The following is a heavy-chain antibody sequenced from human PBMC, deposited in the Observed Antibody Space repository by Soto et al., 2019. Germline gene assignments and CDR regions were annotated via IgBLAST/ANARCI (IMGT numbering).Heavy chain of an antibody. CDR3: ARVDHYYDSSGYYL. CDR2: ISSSGSTI. Sequence: PGECLRLSCAASGFPFSDYYMSWIRQAPGKGLEWVSYISSSGSTIYYADSVKGRFTISRDNAKNSLYLQMNSLRAEDTAVYYCARVDHYYDSSGYYLWGQGTLVTVS. V-gene: IGHV3-11*01. CDR1: GFPFSDYY. D-gene: IGHD3-22*01. J-gene: IGHJ4*02.